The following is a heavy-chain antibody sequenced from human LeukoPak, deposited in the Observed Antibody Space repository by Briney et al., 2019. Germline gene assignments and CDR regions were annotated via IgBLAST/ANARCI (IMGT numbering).Heavy chain of an antibody. CDR2: IYYSGST. CDR1: GGSISSSSYY. J-gene: IGHJ4*02. V-gene: IGHV4-39*07. Sequence: SETLSLTCTVSGGSISSSSYYWGWIRQPPGKGLEWIGSIYYSGSTYYNPSLRSRVTISVDTSKNQFSLKLSSVTAADTAVYYCARYYGSGSYPGFYFDYWGQGTLVTVSS. D-gene: IGHD3-10*01. CDR3: ARYYGSGSYPGFYFDY.